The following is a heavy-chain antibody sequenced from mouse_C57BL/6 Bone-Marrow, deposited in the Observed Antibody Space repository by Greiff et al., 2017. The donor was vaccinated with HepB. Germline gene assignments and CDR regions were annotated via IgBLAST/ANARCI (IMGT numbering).Heavy chain of an antibody. D-gene: IGHD1-1*01. Sequence: QVQLQQPGAELVKPGASVKLSCKASGYTFTSYWMHWVKQRPGRGLEWIGRIDPNRGGTKYNEKFKSKATLTVDKPSSTAYMQLSSLTSEDSAVYYCARRYYGSSYWYFDVWGTGTTVTVSS. J-gene: IGHJ1*03. CDR3: ARRYYGSSYWYFDV. V-gene: IGHV1-72*01. CDR1: GYTFTSYW. CDR2: IDPNRGGT.